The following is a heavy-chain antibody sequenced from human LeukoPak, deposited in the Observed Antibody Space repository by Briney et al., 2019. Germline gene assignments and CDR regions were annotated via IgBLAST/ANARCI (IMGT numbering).Heavy chain of an antibody. CDR3: ARGGGDDAFDI. V-gene: IGHV3-74*01. CDR2: ITSDGSST. J-gene: IGHJ3*02. CDR1: GFTFSSYW. D-gene: IGHD3-10*01. Sequence: PGGSLRLSCAASGFTFSSYWMHWVRQAPGKGLVWVSRITSDGSSTSYVDSVKGRFTISRDNAKNTLYLQMNSLRAEDTAVYYCARGGGDDAFDIWGQGTMVTVSS.